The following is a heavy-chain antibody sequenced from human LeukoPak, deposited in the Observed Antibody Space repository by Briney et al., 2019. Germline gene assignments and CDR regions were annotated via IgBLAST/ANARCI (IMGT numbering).Heavy chain of an antibody. CDR3: ARDVF. CDR1: GYSISSGYY. CDR2: IYHSGCT. V-gene: IGHV4-38-2*02. Sequence: SETLSLTCTVSGYSISSGYYWGWIRQPPGKGLEWIGSIYHSGCTYYNPSLKSRVAISVDTSKNQFSLKLSSVTAAETAVYYCARDVFWGQGTLVTVSS. D-gene: IGHD2-8*01. J-gene: IGHJ4*02.